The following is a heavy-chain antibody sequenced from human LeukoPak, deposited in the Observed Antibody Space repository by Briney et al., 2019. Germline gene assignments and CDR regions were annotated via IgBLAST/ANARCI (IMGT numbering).Heavy chain of an antibody. Sequence: QPGGSLRLSCAASGFTFSSYAMSWVRQAPGKGLEWVSAISGSGGSTYYADSVKGRFTISRDNANNSLYLQMNSLGAEDTAVYYCARDLTPLIQLWPRSVDYNYGMDVWGQGTTVTVSS. V-gene: IGHV3-23*01. CDR3: ARDLTPLIQLWPRSVDYNYGMDV. CDR1: GFTFSSYA. D-gene: IGHD5-24*01. CDR2: ISGSGGST. J-gene: IGHJ6*02.